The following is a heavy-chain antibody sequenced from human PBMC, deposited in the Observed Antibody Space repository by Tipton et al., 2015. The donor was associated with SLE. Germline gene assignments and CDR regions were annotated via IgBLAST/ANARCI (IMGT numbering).Heavy chain of an antibody. V-gene: IGHV4-4*07. Sequence: TLSLTCIVSDDSARSYYWSWIRQSAEKGLEWIGRIYVSGSTNYNPSLKSRVTMSVDTTKSQFSLKLSSVTAADTAVYYCARGAKERITLVRVRPYYFDYWGQGSLVTVSS. D-gene: IGHD3-10*01. CDR1: DDSARSYY. CDR2: IYVSGST. J-gene: IGHJ4*01. CDR3: ARGAKERITLVRVRPYYFDY.